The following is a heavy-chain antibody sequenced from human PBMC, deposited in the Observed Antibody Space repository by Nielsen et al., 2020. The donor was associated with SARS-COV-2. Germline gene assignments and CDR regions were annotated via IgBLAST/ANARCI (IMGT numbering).Heavy chain of an antibody. V-gene: IGHV3-20*01. CDR1: GFIFDDYG. Sequence: GESLKISCAASGFIFDDYGMTWVRQAPGKGLEWVSGISWNGGRTAYADSVKGRFTISRDNAKNSLYLQMNSLHQGPIGLPPGALLQEHLWG. CDR2: ISWNGGRT. J-gene: IGHJ6*01. D-gene: IGHD1-26*01. CDR3: ALLQEHL.